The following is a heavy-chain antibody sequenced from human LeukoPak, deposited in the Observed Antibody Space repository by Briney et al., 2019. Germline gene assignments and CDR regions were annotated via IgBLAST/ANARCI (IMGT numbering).Heavy chain of an antibody. CDR2: ISSSGTTI. D-gene: IGHD2-15*01. CDR3: ARDRGIFTRYYYAMDV. Sequence: PGGSLRLSCVASGITFSSAEMNWVRQAPGKGLEWISYISSSGTTIHYADSVKGRFTVSRDIGEHSLYLQMSSLRAEDTAVSYCARDRGIFTRYYYAMDVWGQGTTVTVSS. J-gene: IGHJ6*02. CDR1: GITFSSAE. V-gene: IGHV3-48*03.